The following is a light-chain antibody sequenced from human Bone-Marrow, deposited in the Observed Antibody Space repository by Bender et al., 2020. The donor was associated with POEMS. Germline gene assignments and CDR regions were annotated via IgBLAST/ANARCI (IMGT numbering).Light chain of an antibody. J-gene: IGLJ3*02. CDR3: AAWEDSLNGWV. CDR2: INN. Sequence: QSVLTQPPSASGTPGQRVTISCSGSSSNIGTNPVNWYQQLPGTAPKLLIYINNQRPSGVPDRFSGSKSGTSASLAMSGLQSEDEADYYCAAWEDSLNGWVFGGGTKLIVL. CDR1: SSNIGTNP. V-gene: IGLV1-44*01.